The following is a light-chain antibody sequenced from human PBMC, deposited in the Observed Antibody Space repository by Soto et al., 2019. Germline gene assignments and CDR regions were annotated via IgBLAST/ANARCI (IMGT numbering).Light chain of an antibody. J-gene: IGKJ4*01. CDR3: RQRNNWPLT. V-gene: IGKV3-11*01. Sequence: TVLTQSPATLSLSPGERATLSCKASQSIGNSLGWCQQKPGQAPRLLIDDAFNRATGIPARFTGSGSGSFFTLTISSLDPEDFGVYYRRQRNNWPLTFGGGTKVEIK. CDR1: QSIGNS. CDR2: DAF.